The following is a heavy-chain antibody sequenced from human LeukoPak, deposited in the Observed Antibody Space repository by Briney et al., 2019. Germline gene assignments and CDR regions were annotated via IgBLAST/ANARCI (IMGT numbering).Heavy chain of an antibody. J-gene: IGHJ4*02. V-gene: IGHV3-23*01. CDR2: ISGSGGST. Sequence: GGSLRLSCAASGFTFSSYAMNWVRQAPGKGLEWISGISGSGGSTYYADSVKGRFGISRDNSKNTLYLQLNSLRAEDTAVYYCARDGTSTDDYWGQGTLVTVSS. CDR3: ARDGTSTDDY. CDR1: GFTFSSYA. D-gene: IGHD2-2*01.